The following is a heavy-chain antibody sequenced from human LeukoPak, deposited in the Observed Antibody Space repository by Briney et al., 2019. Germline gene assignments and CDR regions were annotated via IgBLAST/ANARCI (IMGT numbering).Heavy chain of an antibody. J-gene: IGHJ6*03. CDR1: GYTFTSYG. CDR3: ASCRTTGTTDYYYYMDV. V-gene: IGHV1-18*01. D-gene: IGHD1-1*01. Sequence: GASVKVSCKASGYTFTSYGISWVRQAPGQGLEWMGWISAYNGNTNYAQKLQGRVTMTTDTSTSTAYMELRSLRSDDTAVYYCASCRTTGTTDYYYYMDVWGKGTTVTVSS. CDR2: ISAYNGNT.